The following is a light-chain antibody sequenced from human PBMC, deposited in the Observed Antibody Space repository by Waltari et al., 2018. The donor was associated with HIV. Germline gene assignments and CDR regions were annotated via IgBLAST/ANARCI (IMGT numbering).Light chain of an antibody. Sequence: DIQMTQSPSTLSASVGDRVTITCRASQSNSSWLAWYQQKPGKAPKLLSYKVSSLESAVPSRFSGSGSGTEFTLTISSLQPDDFATYYCQQYNSYSRTVGQGTKLGIK. CDR3: QQYNSYSRT. V-gene: IGKV1-5*03. CDR1: QSNSSW. CDR2: KVS. J-gene: IGKJ2*01.